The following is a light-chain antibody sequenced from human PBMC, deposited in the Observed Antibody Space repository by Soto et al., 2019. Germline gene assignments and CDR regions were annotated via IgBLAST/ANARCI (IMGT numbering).Light chain of an antibody. CDR3: HQYYGTPRT. Sequence: EIGLTQSPGTLSLSPGERATLFCRANQTLNLNYLAWYQQKPGQAPRLLIYDASTRATGTPDRFSGTGSATDFTLIISRLEHEDFAVYYCHQYYGTPRTFGQGTKVDIK. CDR1: QTLNLNY. J-gene: IGKJ1*01. CDR2: DAS. V-gene: IGKV3-20*01.